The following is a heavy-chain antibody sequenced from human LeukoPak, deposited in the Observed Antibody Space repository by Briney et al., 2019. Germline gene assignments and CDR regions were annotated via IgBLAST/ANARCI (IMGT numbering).Heavy chain of an antibody. D-gene: IGHD2-15*01. V-gene: IGHV4-4*07. J-gene: IGHJ3*02. CDR1: GGSISSYY. CDR2: IYTSGST. CDR3: ARRIGYCSGGSCYKTPDAFDI. Sequence: PSETLSLTCTVSGGSISSYYWSWIRQPAGKGLEWIGRIYTSGSTNYNPSLKSRVTMSVDTSKIQFSLKLSSVTAADTAVYYCARRIGYCSGGSCYKTPDAFDIWGQGTMVTVSS.